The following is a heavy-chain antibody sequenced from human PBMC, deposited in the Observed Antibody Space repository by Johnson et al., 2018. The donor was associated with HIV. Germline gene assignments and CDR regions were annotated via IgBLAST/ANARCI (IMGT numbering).Heavy chain of an antibody. V-gene: IGHV3-11*04. Sequence: QVQLVESGGGLVKPGGSLRLSCAASGFTFSDYYMRWIRQAPGKGLEWVSYIPSTGITVYYTDSVKGRFTISRDNAKNSLSLQMNSLRAEDTAVYYCARAPEVRGVDAFDVWGQGTVVTVSS. J-gene: IGHJ3*01. D-gene: IGHD3-10*01. CDR1: GFTFSDYY. CDR3: ARAPEVRGVDAFDV. CDR2: IPSTGITV.